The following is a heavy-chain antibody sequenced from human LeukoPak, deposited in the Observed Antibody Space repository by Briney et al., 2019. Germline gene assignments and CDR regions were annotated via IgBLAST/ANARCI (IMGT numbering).Heavy chain of an antibody. J-gene: IGHJ4*02. CDR2: ISSSSSYI. CDR1: GFTFSSFS. D-gene: IGHD1-26*01. Sequence: GGSLRLSCAASGFTFSSFSMNWVRQAPGKGLGWVSSISSSSSYIYYADSVKGRFTISRDNAKNSLYLQMDSLRAEDTAVYYCAREYIGLDYWGQGTLVTVSS. CDR3: AREYIGLDY. V-gene: IGHV3-21*01.